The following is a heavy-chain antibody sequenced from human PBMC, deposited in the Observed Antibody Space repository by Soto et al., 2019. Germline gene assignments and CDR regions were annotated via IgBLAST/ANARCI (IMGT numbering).Heavy chain of an antibody. CDR3: VKDGGYCSSSTCYSPRNHYFDS. CDR1: GFTFSSYW. CDR2: IKFDGSVK. J-gene: IGHJ4*02. Sequence: GGSLRLSCAASGFTFSSYWMSWVRQAPGKGPEWVANIKFDGSVKQYVDSVRGRFSISRDNSRNSLFLQMNSLRAGDTAIYYCVKDGGYCSSSTCYSPRNHYFDSWGQGTLVTVSS. V-gene: IGHV3-7*03. D-gene: IGHD2-2*01.